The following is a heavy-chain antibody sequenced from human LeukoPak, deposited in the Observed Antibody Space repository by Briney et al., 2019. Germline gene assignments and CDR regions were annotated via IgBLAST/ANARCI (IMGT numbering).Heavy chain of an antibody. CDR1: GYTFTGYY. CDR3: ARGNVEMATILVRFDP. CDR2: INPNSGVT. J-gene: IGHJ5*02. D-gene: IGHD5-24*01. V-gene: IGHV1-2*02. Sequence: ASVMVSCKASGYTFTGYYMHWVRQAPGQGLEWMGWINPNSGVTNYAQKFQGRVTMTRDTSIRTAYMDLTRLRSDDTAVYYCARGNVEMATILVRFDPWGQGTLVTVSS.